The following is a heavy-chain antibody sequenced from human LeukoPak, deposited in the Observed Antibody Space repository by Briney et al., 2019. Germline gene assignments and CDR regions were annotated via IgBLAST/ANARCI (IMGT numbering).Heavy chain of an antibody. CDR2: MYTSGST. Sequence: SETLSLTCTVSGGSISSGSYYWSWVRQPAGKGLEWIGRMYTSGSTNYNPSLKSRVTISGDTSKNQFSLKLSSVTAADTAVYYCARSPGAFNIWGQGTMVTVSS. D-gene: IGHD3-10*01. CDR3: ARSPGAFNI. V-gene: IGHV4-61*02. CDR1: GGSISSGSYY. J-gene: IGHJ3*02.